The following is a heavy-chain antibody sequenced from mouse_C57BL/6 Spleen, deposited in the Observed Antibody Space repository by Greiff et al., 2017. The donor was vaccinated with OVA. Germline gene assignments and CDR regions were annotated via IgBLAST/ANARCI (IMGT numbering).Heavy chain of an antibody. V-gene: IGHV14-4*01. J-gene: IGHJ1*03. Sequence: VQLKESGAELVRPGASVKLSCTASGFNIKDDYMHWVKQRPEQGLEWIGWIDPENGDTEYASKFQGKATITADTSSNTAYLQLGSLTSEDTAVYYCTRGVGDWYFDVWGTGTTVTVSS. CDR1: GFNIKDDY. D-gene: IGHD1-1*01. CDR2: IDPENGDT. CDR3: TRGVGDWYFDV.